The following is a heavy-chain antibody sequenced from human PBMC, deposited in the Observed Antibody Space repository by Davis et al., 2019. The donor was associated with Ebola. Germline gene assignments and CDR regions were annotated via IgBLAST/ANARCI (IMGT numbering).Heavy chain of an antibody. CDR1: GFTFSGSA. J-gene: IGHJ4*02. V-gene: IGHV3-73*01. D-gene: IGHD1-14*01. CDR2: IRSKANSYAT. CDR3: TSTWSTIDY. Sequence: GGSLRLSCAASGFTFSGSAMHWVRQASGKGLGWVGRIRSKANSYATAYAASVKGRFTISRDDSKNTAYLQMNSLKTEDTAVYYCTSTWSTIDYWGQGTLVTVSS.